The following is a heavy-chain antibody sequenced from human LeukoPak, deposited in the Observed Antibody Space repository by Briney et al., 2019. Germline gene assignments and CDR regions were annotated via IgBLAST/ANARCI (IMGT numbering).Heavy chain of an antibody. Sequence: PGGSLRLSCTASGFXFGDYAISWVRQAPGKGLEWVGFIRSKAYGGTTEYAASVKGRFTISRDDSKSIAYLQMNSLKTEDTAVYYCTRARVPGVVIPVDYWGQGTLVTVSS. J-gene: IGHJ4*02. CDR2: IRSKAYGGTT. V-gene: IGHV3-49*04. CDR1: GFXFGDYA. D-gene: IGHD3-3*01. CDR3: TRARVPGVVIPVDY.